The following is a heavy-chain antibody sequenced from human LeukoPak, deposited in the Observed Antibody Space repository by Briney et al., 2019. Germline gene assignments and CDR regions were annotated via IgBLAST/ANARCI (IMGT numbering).Heavy chain of an antibody. Sequence: SVKVSCKASGGTFSSYAISWVRQAPGQGLEWMGRIIPILGIANYAQKFQGRVTITTDESTSTAYMELSSLRSEDTAVYYCASSGPSFDYWGQGTLVTVSS. D-gene: IGHD3-10*01. CDR2: IIPILGIA. CDR3: ASSGPSFDY. J-gene: IGHJ4*02. CDR1: GGTFSSYA. V-gene: IGHV1-69*04.